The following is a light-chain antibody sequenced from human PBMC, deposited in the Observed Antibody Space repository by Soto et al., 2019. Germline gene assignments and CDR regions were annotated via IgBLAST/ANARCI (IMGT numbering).Light chain of an antibody. J-gene: IGLJ3*02. CDR1: STNIGGYNL. CDR2: EGS. Sequence: QSALTQPASVSGSPGQSITFSCTGTSTNIGGYNLVSWYQQHPGKAPKLMIYEGSKRPSGVPHRFSGSKSGNTASLTISGLQAEDEDDYYCCSYSTSSPFCVFGGGTKLTVL. CDR3: CSYSTSSPFCV. V-gene: IGLV2-23*03.